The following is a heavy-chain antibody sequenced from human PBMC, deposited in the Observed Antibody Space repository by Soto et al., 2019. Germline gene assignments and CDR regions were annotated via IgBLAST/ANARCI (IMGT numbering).Heavy chain of an antibody. CDR3: ARGEPNYYFGMDV. V-gene: IGHV6-1*01. Sequence: PSQTLSLTCAISGDSVSSNSADWNWIRQSPSRGLEWLGRTYYRSKWYNDYTISVKSRMTINPDTSKNQFSLQLNSVTPEDTAIYYCARGEPNYYFGMDVWGQGTTVTVSS. J-gene: IGHJ6*02. CDR1: GDSVSSNSAD. CDR2: TYYRSKWYN. D-gene: IGHD1-26*01.